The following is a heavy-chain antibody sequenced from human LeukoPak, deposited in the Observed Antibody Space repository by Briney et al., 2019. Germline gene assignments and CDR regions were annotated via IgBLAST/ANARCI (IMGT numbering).Heavy chain of an antibody. Sequence: SETLSLTCAVSGGSISSGGYSWSWIRQPPGKGLEWIGYIYHSGSTYYNPSLKSRVTISVDRSKNQFSLKLSSVTAADTAVYYCARTWEDAFDIWGQGTLVTVPS. CDR1: GGSISSGGYS. CDR3: ARTWEDAFDI. D-gene: IGHD1-26*01. J-gene: IGHJ3*02. V-gene: IGHV4-30-2*01. CDR2: IYHSGST.